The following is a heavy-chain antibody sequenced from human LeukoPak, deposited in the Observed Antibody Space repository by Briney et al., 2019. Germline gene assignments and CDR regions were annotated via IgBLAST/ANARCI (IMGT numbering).Heavy chain of an antibody. J-gene: IGHJ4*02. D-gene: IGHD4-17*01. CDR3: AREHGDYFDY. Sequence: ASVKVSCKTSGYTFSDYYIHWIRQAPGQGLEWVGWINPNSGDTDYAQKFQGRVTVTRDTSISTAYMELGRLRSDDTAVYYCAREHGDYFDYWGQGTLVTVSS. V-gene: IGHV1-2*02. CDR1: GYTFSDYY. CDR2: INPNSGDT.